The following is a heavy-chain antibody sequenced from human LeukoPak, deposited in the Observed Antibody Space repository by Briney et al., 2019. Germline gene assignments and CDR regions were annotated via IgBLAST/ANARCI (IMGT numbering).Heavy chain of an antibody. CDR2: IHYSGSN. Sequence: SETLSLTCTVSGGSISNNDYFWGWIRQPPGKGLEWIASIHYSGSNYYNPSLKNRVTISVDTSANQFSLKVNSVTAADTAVYYCSRLRRALFYFDYWGQGTLVTVSS. V-gene: IGHV4-39*01. J-gene: IGHJ4*02. CDR3: SRLRRALFYFDY. D-gene: IGHD2-15*01. CDR1: GGSISNNDYF.